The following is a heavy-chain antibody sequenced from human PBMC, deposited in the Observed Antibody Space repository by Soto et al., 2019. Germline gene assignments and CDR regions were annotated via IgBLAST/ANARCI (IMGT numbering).Heavy chain of an antibody. V-gene: IGHV3-23*01. Sequence: EVQLLESGGGFVQPRGSLRLSCAASGFTFSRYVMTWVRQAPGKGLEWVSGISGSGGSTYYADSVKGRFTISRDNSKNTLYLQMNSLRGEDTAVYYCAKDGDVWGQGTTVTVSS. CDR1: GFTFSRYV. CDR2: ISGSGGST. CDR3: AKDGDV. J-gene: IGHJ6*02.